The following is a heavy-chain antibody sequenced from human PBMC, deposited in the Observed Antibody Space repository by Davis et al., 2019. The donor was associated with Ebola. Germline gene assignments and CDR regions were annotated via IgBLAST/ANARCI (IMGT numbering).Heavy chain of an antibody. CDR1: GYTFSDYY. Sequence: ASVKVSCKASGYTFSDYYIHWVRQAPGQGLEWMGCINPNGGGTIYAQKFQGRVTLTRDTSTDTVYMELSGLRSEDTAVYYCARDQRMDVWGQGTTVTVSS. V-gene: IGHV1-2*02. J-gene: IGHJ6*02. CDR2: INPNGGGT. CDR3: ARDQRMDV.